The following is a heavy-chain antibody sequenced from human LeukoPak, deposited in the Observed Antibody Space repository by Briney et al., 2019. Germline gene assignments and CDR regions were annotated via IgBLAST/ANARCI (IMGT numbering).Heavy chain of an antibody. Sequence: GGSLRLSCSASGFTISIYAMHWVRQAPGKGLEWVSYISNSGTYTNYADSVRGRFTISRDNAKHSLYLQMNSLRAEDTAVYYCARSRGAGPGAYFDYWGQGTLVTVSS. J-gene: IGHJ4*02. D-gene: IGHD6-19*01. V-gene: IGHV3-21*05. CDR3: ARSRGAGPGAYFDY. CDR2: ISNSGTYT. CDR1: GFTISIYA.